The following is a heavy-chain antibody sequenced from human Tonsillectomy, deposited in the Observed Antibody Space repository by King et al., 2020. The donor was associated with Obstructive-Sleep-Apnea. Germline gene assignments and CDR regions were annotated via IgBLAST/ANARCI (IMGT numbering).Heavy chain of an antibody. V-gene: IGHV1-2*02. CDR1: GYTFTGYY. J-gene: IGHJ5*02. CDR3: ARDLTAMALFDP. CDR2: INSNSGDT. D-gene: IGHD5-18*01. Sequence: QLVQSGAEVKKPGASVKVSCKASGYTFTGYYMHWVRQAPGQGLEWMGWINSNSGDTNYAQKFQGRVTMTRYTSISPAYMELSRLRSDDTAVYYCARDLTAMALFDPWGQGTLVTVSS.